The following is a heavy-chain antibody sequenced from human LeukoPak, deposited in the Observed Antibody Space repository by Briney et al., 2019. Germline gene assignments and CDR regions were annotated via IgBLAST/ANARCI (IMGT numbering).Heavy chain of an antibody. J-gene: IGHJ6*03. V-gene: IGHV3-48*01. CDR3: ARGRPLSGYYYMDV. D-gene: IGHD1-14*01. CDR1: GFSFSSYS. CDR2: ITSSSHSI. Sequence: GGSLRLSCAASGFSFSSYSMCWVRQAPGKGLEWLSYITSSSHSIYYADSVKGRFTISRDNAQNSLFLQMNSLRAEDTALYHCARGRPLSGYYYMDVWGKGTTVTVSS.